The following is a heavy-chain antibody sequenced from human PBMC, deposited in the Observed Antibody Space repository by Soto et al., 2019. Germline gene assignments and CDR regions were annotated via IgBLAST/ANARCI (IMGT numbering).Heavy chain of an antibody. CDR3: ARDNDRPQLGGNYYYILAV. CDR2: IMPVFRTP. V-gene: IGHV1-69*12. J-gene: IGHJ6*02. D-gene: IGHD2-8*01. CDR1: GGTFRTAA. Sequence: QVHLEQSGAEVKKPGSSVKVSCKASGGTFRTAAVSWVRQAPGQGLEWLGGIMPVFRTPDYAQKFQGRVTITADESTSTAYMELSGLRSDDTAVYYCARDNDRPQLGGNYYYILAVWGQGTTITVSS.